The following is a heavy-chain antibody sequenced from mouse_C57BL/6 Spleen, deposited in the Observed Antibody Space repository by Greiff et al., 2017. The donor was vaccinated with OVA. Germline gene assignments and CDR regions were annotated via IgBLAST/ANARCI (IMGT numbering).Heavy chain of an antibody. CDR2: IYPGSGNT. CDR1: GYTFTDYY. CDR3: ARERRLGRYLDY. V-gene: IGHV1-76*01. J-gene: IGHJ2*01. D-gene: IGHD4-1*01. Sequence: QVQLQQSGAELVRPGASVKLSCKASGYTFTDYYINWVKQRPGQGLEWIARIYPGSGNTYYNEKFKGKATLTAEKSSSTAYMQLSSLTSEDSAVYFCARERRLGRYLDYWGQGTTLTVSS.